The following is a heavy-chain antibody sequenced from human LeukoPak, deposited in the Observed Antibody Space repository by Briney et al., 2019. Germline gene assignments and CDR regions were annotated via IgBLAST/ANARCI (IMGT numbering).Heavy chain of an antibody. D-gene: IGHD4-17*01. J-gene: IGHJ4*02. Sequence: SETLSLTCTVSGGSISSFYWSWIRPPPGKGLEWIGFIYYSGSTNYNPSLKSRVAISVDTSKNQFSLKLSSVTAADTAVYYCARHLNDYGDYSLNYWGQGTLVTVSS. V-gene: IGHV4-59*08. CDR1: GGSISSFY. CDR2: IYYSGST. CDR3: ARHLNDYGDYSLNY.